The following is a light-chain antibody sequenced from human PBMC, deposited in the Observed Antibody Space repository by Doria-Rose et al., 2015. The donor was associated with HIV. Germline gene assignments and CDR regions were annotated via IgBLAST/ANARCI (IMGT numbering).Light chain of an antibody. J-gene: IGKJ2*01. CDR1: QGIGSD. V-gene: IGKV3-15*01. CDR3: QQYSQWPPYT. CDR2: RAS. Sequence: EIVLTQSPATLSVSPGERATLSCRASQGIGSDLAWYQQKPGQAHRLLIYRASTRATGIPPRFTGGGSGTEFTLTISSLQSEDFAVYFCQQYSQWPPYTFGQGTKLEVK.